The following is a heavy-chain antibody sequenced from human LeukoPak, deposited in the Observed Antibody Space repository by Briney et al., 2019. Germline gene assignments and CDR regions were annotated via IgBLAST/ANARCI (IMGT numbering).Heavy chain of an antibody. Sequence: SETLSLTCTVSGGSVSSGSYYWSWIRQPPGKGLEWIGYIYYSGSTNYNPSLKSRATISVDTSKNQFSLKLSSVTAADTAVYYCARLGYSGSSRGAFEIWGQGTMVTVSS. CDR1: GGSVSSGSYY. CDR2: IYYSGST. CDR3: ARLGYSGSSRGAFEI. J-gene: IGHJ3*02. V-gene: IGHV4-61*01. D-gene: IGHD1-26*01.